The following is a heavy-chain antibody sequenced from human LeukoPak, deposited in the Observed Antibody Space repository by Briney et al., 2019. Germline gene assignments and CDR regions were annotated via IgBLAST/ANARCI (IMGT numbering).Heavy chain of an antibody. V-gene: IGHV4-61*02. CDR2: IYSTGST. CDR1: GGSVSSGGYY. Sequence: SQTLSLTCTVSGGSVSSGGYYWSWIRQPAGKGLEYLGRIYSTGSTNYNPSLRSRVTISVDTSKNHFSLKLSSVTAADTAVYYCARDQTYSGSGIYTYFDYWGQGILVTVSS. D-gene: IGHD3-10*01. CDR3: ARDQTYSGSGIYTYFDY. J-gene: IGHJ4*02.